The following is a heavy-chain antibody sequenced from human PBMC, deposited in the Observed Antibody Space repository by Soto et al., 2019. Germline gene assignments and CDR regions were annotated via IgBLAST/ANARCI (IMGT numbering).Heavy chain of an antibody. CDR3: ARSYSNSWDLAS. V-gene: IGHV1-3*01. CDR2: IDAGKGNT. J-gene: IGHJ4*02. Sequence: QVQLVQSGAEVKKPGASVKISCKASGDIFSNYAIHWVRQAPGQRLEWLGWIDAGKGNTRYSQKSQGRVTFTRNASARIAYMELSGLKYEDTAVYYCARSYSNSWDLASWGQGTLVTVSS. D-gene: IGHD6-13*01. CDR1: GDIFSNYA.